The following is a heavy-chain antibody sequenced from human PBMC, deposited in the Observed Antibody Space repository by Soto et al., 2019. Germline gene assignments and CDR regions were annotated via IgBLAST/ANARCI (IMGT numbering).Heavy chain of an antibody. CDR2: IYHSGST. J-gene: IGHJ4*02. CDR1: GGSINSRYW. V-gene: IGHV4-4*02. Sequence: SETLSLTCAVSGGSINSRYWWSWVRQSPGKGLEWIGEIYHSGSTYYNPSLKSRLSISVDTSKNQFSLKLSSVTAADTAVYYCARAVRGSYYDSWGQGTLVTVSS. CDR3: ARAVRGSYYDS. D-gene: IGHD1-26*01.